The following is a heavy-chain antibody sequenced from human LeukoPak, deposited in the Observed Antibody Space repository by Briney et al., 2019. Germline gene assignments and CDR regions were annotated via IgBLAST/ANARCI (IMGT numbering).Heavy chain of an antibody. CDR1: GGSISRSTHS. CDR2: MYYSGAT. CDR3: ATGASGSQELAPC. V-gene: IGHV4-39*01. Sequence: SETLSLTCSVSGGSISRSTHSWDWIRQPPGKGLEWFGSMYYSGATYHNPSLRSRVTISLDTSKNQFSLELSSVTAADTAVYYCATGASGSQELAPCWGQGTLVTVSS. J-gene: IGHJ4*02. D-gene: IGHD6-13*01.